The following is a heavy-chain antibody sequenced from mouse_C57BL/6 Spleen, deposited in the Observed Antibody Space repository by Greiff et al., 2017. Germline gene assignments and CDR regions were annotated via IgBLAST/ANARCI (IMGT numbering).Heavy chain of an antibody. CDR1: GYAFTNYL. J-gene: IGHJ4*01. CDR2: INPGSGGT. V-gene: IGHV1-54*01. CDR3: ARSIYYYGSSYDYAMDY. D-gene: IGHD1-1*01. Sequence: QVQLKESGAELVRPGTSVKVSCKASGYAFTNYLIEWVKQRPGQGLEWIGVINPGSGGTNYNEKFKGKATLTADTSSSTAYMQLSSLPSEDAAVYFCARSIYYYGSSYDYAMDYWGQGTSVTVSS.